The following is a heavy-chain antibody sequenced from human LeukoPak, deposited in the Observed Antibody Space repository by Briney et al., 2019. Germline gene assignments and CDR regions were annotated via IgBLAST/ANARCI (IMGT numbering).Heavy chain of an antibody. CDR3: ARVAVEMASWFDP. CDR2: INPNSGGT. Sequence: ASVKVSCKASGYTCTGYYMHWVRQAPGQGLEWMGWINPNSGGTNYAQKFQGRVTMTRDTSISTIYMELIRLTSEDTALYYCARVAVEMASWFDPWGQGTLVTVSS. J-gene: IGHJ5*02. D-gene: IGHD5-24*01. CDR1: GYTCTGYY. V-gene: IGHV1-2*02.